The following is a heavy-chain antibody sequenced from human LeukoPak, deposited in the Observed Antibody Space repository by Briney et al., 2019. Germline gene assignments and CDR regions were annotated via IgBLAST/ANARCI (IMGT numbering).Heavy chain of an antibody. J-gene: IGHJ6*02. V-gene: IGHV1-46*01. CDR3: ARDRASGSYQVSFCYDLDV. CDR2: INPSGGST. D-gene: IGHD3-10*01. Sequence: ASVKVSCKASGYTFTSYYIHWVRQAPGQGLAWMGVINPSGGSTTYAQSFQGRVTMTTDTSTSTVYMELSSLRSEGTAVHYCARDRASGSYQVSFCYDLDVWGLGTTVTVSS. CDR1: GYTFTSYY.